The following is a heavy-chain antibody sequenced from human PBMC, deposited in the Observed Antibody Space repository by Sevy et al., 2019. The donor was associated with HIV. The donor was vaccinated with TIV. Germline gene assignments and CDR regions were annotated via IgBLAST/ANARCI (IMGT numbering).Heavy chain of an antibody. CDR2: ISHDERYK. J-gene: IGHJ4*02. CDR1: GFTFTNYD. V-gene: IGHV3-30*04. D-gene: IGHD2-21*02. Sequence: GGSLRLSCAASGFTFTNYDMHWVRQASGRGLDWVAVISHDERYKNYAESVKVRFTISRDNFKNTLFLQMDSLRPDDTAVYFCARLVSCGGDCYYLDSWGQGALVTVSS. CDR3: ARLVSCGGDCYYLDS.